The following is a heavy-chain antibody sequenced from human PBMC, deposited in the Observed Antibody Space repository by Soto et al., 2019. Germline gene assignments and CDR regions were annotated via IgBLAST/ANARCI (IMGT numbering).Heavy chain of an antibody. D-gene: IGHD6-13*01. Sequence: GGALRLFSGASGFAVSSYAMSWVRQAPGKAPEWVSGISDNGDGTYYVDSVKGRFTISRDNSKNTLYLQMNSLRAEDTALYYCAKEWAAVGQPYLDCCGHGTLVPAS. CDR1: GFAVSSYA. CDR2: ISDNGDGT. CDR3: AKEWAAVGQPYLDC. J-gene: IGHJ5*01. V-gene: IGHV3-23*01.